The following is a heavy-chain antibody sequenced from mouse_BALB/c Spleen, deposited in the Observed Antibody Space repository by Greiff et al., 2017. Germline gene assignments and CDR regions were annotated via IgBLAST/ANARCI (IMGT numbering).Heavy chain of an antibody. V-gene: IGHV2-6-5*01. Sequence: VQRVESGPGLVAPSQSLSITCTVSGFSLTDYGVSWIRQPPGKGLEWLGVIWGGGSTYYNSALKSRLSISKDNSKSQVFLKMNSLQTDDTAMYYCAKRGYGSGIWYFDVWGAGTTVTVSS. CDR3: AKRGYGSGIWYFDV. CDR2: IWGGGST. D-gene: IGHD1-1*01. J-gene: IGHJ1*01. CDR1: GFSLTDYG.